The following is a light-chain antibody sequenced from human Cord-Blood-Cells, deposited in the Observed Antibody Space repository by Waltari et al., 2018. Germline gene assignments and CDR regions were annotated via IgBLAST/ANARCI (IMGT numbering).Light chain of an antibody. CDR2: DVS. J-gene: IGLJ2*01. CDR1: SSDVGGYNY. Sequence: QSALTQPAPVSGSPGQSITIPCTGTSSDVGGYNYVSWYQQHPGKAPKLMIYDVSKRPSGVSNRFSGSKSGNTASLTISGLQAEDEADYYCSSYTSSSTVVFGGGTKLTVL. CDR3: SSYTSSSTVV. V-gene: IGLV2-14*01.